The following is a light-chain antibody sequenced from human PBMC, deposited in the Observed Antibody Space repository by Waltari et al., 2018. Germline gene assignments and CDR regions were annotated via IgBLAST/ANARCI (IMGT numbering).Light chain of an antibody. V-gene: IGKV3-15*01. Sequence: EIVMTQSPATLSVSPGERATLSCRASQSVGVTLAWYQQKPGQAPNLLIYDTSTRATRVPAKFSGSGSGTEFTLTISSLQSEDFAIYYCQQYNLWPRTFGQGTRVEIK. CDR2: DTS. CDR3: QQYNLWPRT. J-gene: IGKJ1*01. CDR1: QSVGVT.